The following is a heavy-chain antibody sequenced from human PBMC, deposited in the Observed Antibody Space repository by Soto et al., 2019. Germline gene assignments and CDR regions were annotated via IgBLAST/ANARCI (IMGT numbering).Heavy chain of an antibody. V-gene: IGHV3-21*01. J-gene: IGHJ6*02. CDR1: GSTFSSYS. CDR2: ISSSSSYI. D-gene: IGHD2-21*02. CDR3: ARDEEEPYCGGDCYRYYGMDV. Sequence: GGSLRLSCAASGSTFSSYSMNWVRQAPGKGLEWVSSISSSSSYIYYADSVKGRFPISRYNAKKSLYLQMNSLRAEDTSLYYCARDEEEPYCGGDCYRYYGMDVWGQGTTVTVSS.